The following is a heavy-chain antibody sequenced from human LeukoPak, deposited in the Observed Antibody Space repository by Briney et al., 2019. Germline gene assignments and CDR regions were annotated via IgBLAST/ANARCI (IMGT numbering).Heavy chain of an antibody. Sequence: PSETLSLTCSVSGDSISSSSSYWGWIRQPPGKGLEWIGEINHSGSTNYNPSLKSRVTISVDTSKNQFSLKLSSVTAADTAVYYCARGLVSPRRYCSGGSCYGHFDYWGQGTLVTVSS. D-gene: IGHD2-15*01. CDR1: GDSISSSSSY. V-gene: IGHV4-39*07. J-gene: IGHJ4*02. CDR2: INHSGST. CDR3: ARGLVSPRRYCSGGSCYGHFDY.